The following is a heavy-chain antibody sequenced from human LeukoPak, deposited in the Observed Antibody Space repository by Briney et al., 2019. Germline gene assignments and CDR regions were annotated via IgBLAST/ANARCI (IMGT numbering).Heavy chain of an antibody. CDR3: AREDTVTTDY. Sequence: GGSLRLSCAASGFTFSNYTMNWVRQAPGKGLEWVSFISRSSSTIYYADSVKGRFTISRDNAKNSLYLQMNSLRAEDTAVYYCAREDTVTTDYWGQGTLVTVSS. D-gene: IGHD4-17*01. CDR1: GFTFSNYT. V-gene: IGHV3-48*04. CDR2: ISRSSSTI. J-gene: IGHJ4*02.